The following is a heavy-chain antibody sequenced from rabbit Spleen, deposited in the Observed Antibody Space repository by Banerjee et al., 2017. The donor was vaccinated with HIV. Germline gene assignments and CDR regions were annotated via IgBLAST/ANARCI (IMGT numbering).Heavy chain of an antibody. J-gene: IGHJ4*01. CDR1: GFSFSDRDV. CDR2: INTITGKA. CDR3: ARDAGSYDYIDVYFNL. V-gene: IGHV1S45*01. Sequence: QEQLEESGGGLVKPEGSLTLTCKATGFSFSDRDVMCWVRQAPGKGLEWIACINTITGKAVYASWAKGRFTFSKTSSTTVTLQMTSLTAADTATYFCARDAGSYDYIDVYFNLWGPGTLVTVS. D-gene: IGHD8-1*01.